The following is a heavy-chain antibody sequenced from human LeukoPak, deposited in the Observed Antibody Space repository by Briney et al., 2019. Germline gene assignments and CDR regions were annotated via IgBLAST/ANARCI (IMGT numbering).Heavy chain of an antibody. Sequence: GESLKISCKGSEYSFTNYWIGWVRQMPGRGLEWMGIIYPGDSNTRYSPSFQGQVTISADKSISTAYLQWNSLKASDTAMYYCARLVTMIVPLDYWGQGTLVTVSS. CDR2: IYPGDSNT. J-gene: IGHJ4*02. V-gene: IGHV5-51*01. D-gene: IGHD3-22*01. CDR1: EYSFTNYW. CDR3: ARLVTMIVPLDY.